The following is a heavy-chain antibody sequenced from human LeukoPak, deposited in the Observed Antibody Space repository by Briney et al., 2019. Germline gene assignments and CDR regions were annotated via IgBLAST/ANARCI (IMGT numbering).Heavy chain of an antibody. CDR1: GFTFSSYE. D-gene: IGHD2-2*01. J-gene: IGHJ6*02. V-gene: IGHV3-48*03. CDR2: ISSSGGTI. CDR3: ARDLSYCTITSCSYYYYGMDV. Sequence: GGSLRLSCSASGFTFSSYEMNWVRQAPGKGLEWVSYISSSGGTIYYADAVKGRFTISRDNAKNSLYLQMNSLRAEDTAVYYCARDLSYCTITSCSYYYYGMDVWGQGTTVTVSS.